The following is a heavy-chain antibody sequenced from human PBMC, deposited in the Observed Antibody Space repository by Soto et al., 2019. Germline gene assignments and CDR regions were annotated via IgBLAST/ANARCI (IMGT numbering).Heavy chain of an antibody. D-gene: IGHD3-16*01. J-gene: IGHJ6*02. CDR1: GGSISSSSYY. V-gene: IGHV4-39*01. CDR2: IYCSGST. Sequence: SETLSLTCTVSGGSISSSSYYWGWIRQPPGKGLEWIGSIYCSGSTYYDPSLKSRVTISVDTSKNQFSLKLSSVTAADTAVYYCASRVGSEDYYYYYGMDVWGQGTTVTVSS. CDR3: ASRVGSEDYYYYYGMDV.